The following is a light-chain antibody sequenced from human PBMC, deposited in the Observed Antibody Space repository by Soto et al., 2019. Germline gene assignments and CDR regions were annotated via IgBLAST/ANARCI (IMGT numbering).Light chain of an antibody. V-gene: IGLV2-14*03. J-gene: IGLJ3*02. CDR1: NTDVGGHHY. Sequence: QSALTQPASVSGSPGQSISISCTGTNTDVGGHHYVSWYQQHPGRAPKLVIYEVDNRPSNVSARFSGSKRGNPASLTNSGLLSEDDAAYYCLEYGRGGALLFGGGTTLTLL. CDR3: LEYGRGGALL. CDR2: EVD.